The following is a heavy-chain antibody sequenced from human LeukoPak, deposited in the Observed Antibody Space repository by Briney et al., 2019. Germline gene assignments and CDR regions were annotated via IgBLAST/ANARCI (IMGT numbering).Heavy chain of an antibody. D-gene: IGHD5-18*01. CDR2: INHSGST. V-gene: IGHV4-34*01. CDR3: ARVKDTAMTMYYYYYMDV. Sequence: SETPSLTCAVYGGSFSGYYWSWIRQPPGKGLEWIGEINHSGSTNYNPSLKSRVTISVDTSKNQFSLKLSSVTAADTAVYYCARVKDTAMTMYYYYYMDVWGKGTTVTVSS. CDR1: GGSFSGYY. J-gene: IGHJ6*03.